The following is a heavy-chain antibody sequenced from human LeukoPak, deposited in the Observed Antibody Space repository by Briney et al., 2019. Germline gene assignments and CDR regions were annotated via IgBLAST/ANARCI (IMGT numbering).Heavy chain of an antibody. J-gene: IGHJ2*01. D-gene: IGHD2-2*01. Sequence: GGSLRLSCAASGFTFSSYAMSWVRQAPGKGLEWVSAISGSGGSTYYADSVKGRFTISRDNSKNTLYLQMNSLRAEDTAVYYCAKGVAIVVVPADLWYFDLWGRGTLVTVSS. CDR1: GFTFSSYA. CDR2: ISGSGGST. CDR3: AKGVAIVVVPADLWYFDL. V-gene: IGHV3-23*01.